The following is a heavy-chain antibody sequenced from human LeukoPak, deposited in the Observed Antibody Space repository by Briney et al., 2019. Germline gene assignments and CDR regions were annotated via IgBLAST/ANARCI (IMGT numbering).Heavy chain of an antibody. Sequence: GGSLRLSCAASGFTFSSYGMHWVRQAPGKGLEWVAFIRYDGSNKYYADSVKGRFTISRDNSKNTLYLQMNSLRAEDTAVYYCAKDLHDCSGGSCSPYYFDYWGQGTLVTVSS. CDR1: GFTFSSYG. CDR2: IRYDGSNK. CDR3: AKDLHDCSGGSCSPYYFDY. V-gene: IGHV3-30*02. J-gene: IGHJ4*02. D-gene: IGHD2-15*01.